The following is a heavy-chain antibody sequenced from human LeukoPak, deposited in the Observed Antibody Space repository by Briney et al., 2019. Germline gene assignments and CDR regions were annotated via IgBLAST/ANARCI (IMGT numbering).Heavy chain of an antibody. CDR1: GFTFRDYY. Sequence: KPGGSLRLSCAASGFTFRDYYMNWVRQAPGKGLEWISYISHSGDTIYYADSVKGRFTISRDNSKNTLYLQMNSLRAEDTAVYYCARDKGAIWELHRGSFDYWGQGTLVTVSS. D-gene: IGHD1-26*01. CDR3: ARDKGAIWELHRGSFDY. V-gene: IGHV3-11*04. CDR2: ISHSGDTI. J-gene: IGHJ4*02.